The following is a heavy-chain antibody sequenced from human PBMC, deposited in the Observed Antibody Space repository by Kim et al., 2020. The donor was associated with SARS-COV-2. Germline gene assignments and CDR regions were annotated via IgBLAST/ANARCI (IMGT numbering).Heavy chain of an antibody. Sequence: GGSLRLSCAASGFTFSSYAKSWVRQAPGKGLEWVSAISGSGGSTYYADSGKGRFTISRYNSKNTLYLQMNSLRAEDTAVYYCAKDYYGSGSYSFLDVWGQGTKVTVSS. D-gene: IGHD3-10*01. J-gene: IGHJ6*02. CDR3: AKDYYGSGSYSFLDV. CDR1: GFTFSSYA. CDR2: ISGSGGST. V-gene: IGHV3-23*01.